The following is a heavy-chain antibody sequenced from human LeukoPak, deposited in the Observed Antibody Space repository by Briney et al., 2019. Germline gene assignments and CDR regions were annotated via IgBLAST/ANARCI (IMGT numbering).Heavy chain of an antibody. CDR1: GYTFTGYY. CDR2: INPNSGGT. D-gene: IGHD1-26*01. J-gene: IGHJ2*01. CDR3: ARVVGATNWYFDL. Sequence: ASVKVSCKASGYTFTGYYMHWVRQAPGQGLEWMGWINPNSGGTNYAQKFQGRVTMTRDTSISTAYMELSRLRSDDMAVYYCARVVGATNWYFDLWGRGTLVTVSS. V-gene: IGHV1-2*02.